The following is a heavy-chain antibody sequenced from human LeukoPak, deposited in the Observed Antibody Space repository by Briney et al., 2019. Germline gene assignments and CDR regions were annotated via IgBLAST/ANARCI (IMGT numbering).Heavy chain of an antibody. J-gene: IGHJ4*02. Sequence: GASVKVSCKASGYTFTTYDLNWVRQATGQGLEWMGWINPNLGATDYAQKFQGRVTITLNISVSTTYMELSGLRSEGTAVYYCARSRVGNGDYFFEDVWGQGTLVTVSX. CDR2: INPNLGAT. D-gene: IGHD4-17*01. CDR3: ARSRVGNGDYFFEDV. CDR1: GYTFTTYD. V-gene: IGHV1-8*03.